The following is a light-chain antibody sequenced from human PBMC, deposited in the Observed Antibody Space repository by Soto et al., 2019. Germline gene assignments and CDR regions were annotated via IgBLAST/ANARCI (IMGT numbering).Light chain of an antibody. J-gene: IGKJ1*01. CDR3: QEYIQWPPGM. CDR2: DTA. Sequence: DIVVTQSPATLSASPGERVTLSCRASQFVSSRLAWYQQRHGQVPRLLIYDTATRAPGISARFSGSGSGTEFTLTISSLQSEDVAVYYCQEYIQWPPGMFGPGTTVDIK. V-gene: IGKV3-15*01. CDR1: QFVSSR.